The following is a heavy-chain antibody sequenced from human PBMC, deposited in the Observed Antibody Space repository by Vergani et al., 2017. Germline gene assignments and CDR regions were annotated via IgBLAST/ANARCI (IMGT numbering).Heavy chain of an antibody. CDR1: GGTFSSYT. CDR2: IIPILGIA. Sequence: QVQLVQSGAEVKKPGSSVKVSCKASGGTFSSYTISWVRQAPGQGLEWMGRIIPILGIANYAQKFQGRVTITADKSTSTAYMELSSLRSEDTAVYYCARAPTVTTGTFDYWGQGTLVTVSS. CDR3: ARAPTVTTGTFDY. J-gene: IGHJ4*02. D-gene: IGHD4-17*01. V-gene: IGHV1-69*02.